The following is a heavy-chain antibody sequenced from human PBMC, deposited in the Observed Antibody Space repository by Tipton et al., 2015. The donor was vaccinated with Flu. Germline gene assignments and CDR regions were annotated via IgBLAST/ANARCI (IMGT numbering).Heavy chain of an antibody. J-gene: IGHJ3*02. CDR1: GGSITTYY. V-gene: IGHV4-59*08. CDR2: IYDSGST. CDR3: ARRDYDILTGSRAFDI. D-gene: IGHD3-9*01. Sequence: TLSLTSTVSGGSITTYYWSWIRQSPGKGLEWIGYIYDSGSTNYNPSLKSRVTISVDTSKNQFSLKLTSVTAADTAVYYCARRDYDILTGSRAFDIWGQGTMVTVSP.